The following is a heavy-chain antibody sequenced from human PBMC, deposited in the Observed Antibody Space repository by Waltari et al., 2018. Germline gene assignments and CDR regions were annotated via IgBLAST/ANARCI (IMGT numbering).Heavy chain of an antibody. CDR1: GFSFNNYW. J-gene: IGHJ4*02. CDR2: IKQDGSDI. Sequence: EVQLVESGGGLVQPGGSLRLSCAGSGFSFNNYWMSWLRQAPGKGLEWVAHIKQDGSDIFYVDSLKGRFSISRDNAKKSLYLQMNSLRGDDTAVFYCVTWGDLGNFWGQGTLVTVSA. D-gene: IGHD7-27*01. CDR3: VTWGDLGNF. V-gene: IGHV3-7*01.